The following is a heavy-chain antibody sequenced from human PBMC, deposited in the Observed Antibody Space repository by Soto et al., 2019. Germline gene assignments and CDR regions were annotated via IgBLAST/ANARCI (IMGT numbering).Heavy chain of an antibody. CDR3: ATDQSGSYEVDY. Sequence: ASVKVSCKVSGYTLTELSMHWVRQAPGKGLEWMGGFDPEDGETIYAQKFQGRVTMTEDTSTDTAYMELSSLRSEDTAVYYCATDQSGSYEVDYWGQGTLVTVSS. CDR2: FDPEDGET. CDR1: GYTLTELS. V-gene: IGHV1-24*01. D-gene: IGHD1-26*01. J-gene: IGHJ4*02.